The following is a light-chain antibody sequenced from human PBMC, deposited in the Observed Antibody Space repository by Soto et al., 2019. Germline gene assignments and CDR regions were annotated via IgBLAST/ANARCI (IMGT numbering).Light chain of an antibody. V-gene: IGKV1-27*01. CDR2: GAS. Sequence: DIQMTQSPSSLSASVGDRVTFTCRASEDIGHSLAWYQQKPGRPIQLLIYGASTLHSGVPSRFSGSGSGTDFTLTISSLQPEDVATYYWQKYDSAPLTFGGGTKVDIK. J-gene: IGKJ4*01. CDR3: QKYDSAPLT. CDR1: EDIGHS.